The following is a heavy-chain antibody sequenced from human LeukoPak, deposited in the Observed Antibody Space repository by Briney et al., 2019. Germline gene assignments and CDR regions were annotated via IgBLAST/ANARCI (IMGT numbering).Heavy chain of an antibody. CDR3: ARGLNRNDYGDYGY. CDR1: GGSLSSYY. Sequence: PSETLSLTCTVSGGSLSSYYWTWIRQPPGRGLEWIGYIYYTGSTSYNPSLKSRVTISVQTSKNQFSLKLSSVTAADTAVYYCARGLNRNDYGDYGYWGQGTLVTVSS. D-gene: IGHD4-17*01. J-gene: IGHJ4*02. CDR2: IYYTGST. V-gene: IGHV4-59*01.